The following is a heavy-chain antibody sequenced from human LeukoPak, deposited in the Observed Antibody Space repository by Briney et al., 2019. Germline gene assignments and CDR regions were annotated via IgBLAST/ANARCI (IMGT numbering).Heavy chain of an antibody. V-gene: IGHV3-23*01. CDR3: ADSNYWYPVDY. CDR2: ISGSGDST. D-gene: IGHD4-11*01. Sequence: GGSLRLSCAASGFTFSSYAMRWVRQAPGKGLEWVSGISGSGDSTYYADSVKGRFTISRDNSKKTLYLQMNSRRAEDTAVYYCADSNYWYPVDYWGQGTLVTVSS. CDR1: GFTFSSYA. J-gene: IGHJ4*02.